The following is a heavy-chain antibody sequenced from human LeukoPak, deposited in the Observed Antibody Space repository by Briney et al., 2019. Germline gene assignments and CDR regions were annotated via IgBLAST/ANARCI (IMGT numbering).Heavy chain of an antibody. V-gene: IGHV4-59*08. J-gene: IGHJ3*02. CDR2: IYYSGST. CDR3: ARQGPRGGSSFNAFDI. CDR1: GGSISSYC. D-gene: IGHD2-15*01. Sequence: SETLSLTCTVSGGSISSYCWSWIRQPPGKGLEWIGYIYYSGSTNYNPSLKSRVTISVDTSKNQFSLKLSSVTAADTAVYYCARQGPRGGSSFNAFDIWGQGTMVTVSS.